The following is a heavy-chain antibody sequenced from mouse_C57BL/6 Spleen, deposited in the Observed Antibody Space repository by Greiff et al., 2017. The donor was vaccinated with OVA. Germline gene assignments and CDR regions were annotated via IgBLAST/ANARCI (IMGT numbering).Heavy chain of an antibody. D-gene: IGHD1-1*01. J-gene: IGHJ2*01. CDR2: INPSSGYT. V-gene: IGHV1-7*01. Sequence: VKLMESGAELAKPGASVKLSCKASGYTFTSYWMHWVKQRPGQGLEWIGYINPSSGYTKYNQKFKDKATLTADKSSSTAYMQLSSLTYEDSAVYYCARGTTTVVAPLDYWGQGTTLTVSS. CDR3: ARGTTTVVAPLDY. CDR1: GYTFTSYW.